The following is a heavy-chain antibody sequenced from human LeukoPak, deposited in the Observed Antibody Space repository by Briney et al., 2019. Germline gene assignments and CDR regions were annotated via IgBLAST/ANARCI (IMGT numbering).Heavy chain of an antibody. D-gene: IGHD5-24*01. V-gene: IGHV4-38-2*02. CDR1: GGSISSYY. Sequence: SETLSLTCTVSGGSISSYYWGWIRQPPGKGLEWIGSVYHSGTTYYNPSLKSRITISVDTSKNQFSLKLSSVTAADTAVFYCASSVEVATIGDYWGQGTLVTVSS. J-gene: IGHJ4*02. CDR3: ASSVEVATIGDY. CDR2: VYHSGTT.